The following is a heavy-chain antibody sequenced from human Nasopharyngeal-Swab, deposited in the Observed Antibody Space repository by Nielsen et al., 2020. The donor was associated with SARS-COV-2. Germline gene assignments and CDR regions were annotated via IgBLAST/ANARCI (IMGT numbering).Heavy chain of an antibody. J-gene: IGHJ3*02. D-gene: IGHD6-19*01. V-gene: IGHV3-74*01. Sequence: GESLKISCAASGFTFGSYWMHWVRQAPGKGLVWVSRINSDGSSTSYADSVKGRFTISRDNAKNTLYLQMNSLRAEDTAVYYCVFLAGAFDIWGQGTMVTVSS. CDR1: GFTFGSYW. CDR3: VFLAGAFDI. CDR2: INSDGSST.